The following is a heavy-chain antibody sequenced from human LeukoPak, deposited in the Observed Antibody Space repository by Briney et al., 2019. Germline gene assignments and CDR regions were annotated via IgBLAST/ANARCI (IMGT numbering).Heavy chain of an antibody. J-gene: IGHJ4*02. CDR2: ISDSSAM. CDR3: AKASPVLRFLEWLSFDY. Sequence: GGSLRLSCAASGFTFSTYSMKWVRQAPGKGLEWVSYISDSSAMYYADSVRGRFTISRENDKNSLFLQMNSLRAEDTAVYYCAKASPVLRFLEWLSFDYWGQGTLVTVSS. V-gene: IGHV3-48*01. D-gene: IGHD3-3*01. CDR1: GFTFSTYS.